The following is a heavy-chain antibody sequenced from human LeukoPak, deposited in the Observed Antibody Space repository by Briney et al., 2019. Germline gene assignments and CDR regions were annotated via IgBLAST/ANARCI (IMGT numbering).Heavy chain of an antibody. V-gene: IGHV4-34*01. CDR3: AKVGVATTRYDAFDI. CDR1: GGSFSGYY. Sequence: PSETLSLTCAVYGGSFSGYYWSWIRQPPGKGLEWIGEINHSGSTNYNPSLKSRVTISVDTSKNQFSLKLSSVTAADTAVYYCAKVGVATTRYDAFDIWGQGTMVTVSS. CDR2: INHSGST. J-gene: IGHJ3*02. D-gene: IGHD5-12*01.